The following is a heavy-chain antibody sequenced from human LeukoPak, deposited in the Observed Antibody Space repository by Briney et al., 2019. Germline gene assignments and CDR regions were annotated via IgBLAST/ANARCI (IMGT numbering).Heavy chain of an antibody. CDR3: ARGRGGTVVRGYLDY. Sequence: GASVKVSCKASGYTFTNYDIMWVRQATGQGPEWMGWMNSNSGNTGYAQKFQGRVTMTRDTSINTAYMELHSLTSEDTAVYDCARGRGGTVVRGYLDYWGQGTLVTVSS. CDR2: MNSNSGNT. V-gene: IGHV1-8*01. J-gene: IGHJ4*02. D-gene: IGHD3-10*01. CDR1: GYTFTNYD.